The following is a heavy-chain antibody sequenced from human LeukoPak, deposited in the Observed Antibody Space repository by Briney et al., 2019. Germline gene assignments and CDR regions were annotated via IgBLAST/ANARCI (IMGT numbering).Heavy chain of an antibody. V-gene: IGHV1-2*02. J-gene: IGHJ3*02. CDR2: IGPKSGDT. D-gene: IGHD7-27*01. Sequence: GASVKVSCKASGSTFTDYFIHWVRQVTGQGLEWMGWIGPKSGDTSYSQKFQGRVTVTRDTSISTAYMDLSRLRFDDTAVYYCGRNRLGKALDIWGQGTMVTVSS. CDR1: GSTFTDYF. CDR3: GRNRLGKALDI.